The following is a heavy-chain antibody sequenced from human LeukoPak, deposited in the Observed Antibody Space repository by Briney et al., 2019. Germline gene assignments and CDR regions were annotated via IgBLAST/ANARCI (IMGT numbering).Heavy chain of an antibody. CDR2: INPNSGGT. CDR1: GYTFTGYY. D-gene: IGHD5-24*01. Sequence: ASVKVSCKASGYTFTGYYMHWVRQAPGQGLEWVGWINPNSGGTNYAQKFQGRVTMTRDTSISTAYMELSRLRSDDTAVYYCARGMKDGYNWGLASYYYYMDVWGKGTTVTISS. J-gene: IGHJ6*03. CDR3: ARGMKDGYNWGLASYYYYMDV. V-gene: IGHV1-2*02.